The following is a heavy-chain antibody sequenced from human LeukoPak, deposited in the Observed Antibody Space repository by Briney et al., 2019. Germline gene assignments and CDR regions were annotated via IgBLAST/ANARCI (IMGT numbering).Heavy chain of an antibody. CDR3: ARASRYDSSGYYPYYFDY. D-gene: IGHD3-22*01. CDR2: ISSSSSYI. CDR1: GFTFSSYS. J-gene: IGHJ4*02. Sequence: GGSLRLSCAASGFTFSSYSMNWVRQAPGKGLEWVSSISSSSSYIYYADSVKGRFTISRDNAKNSLYLQMNTLRAEDTAVYYCARASRYDSSGYYPYYFDYWGQGTLVTVSS. V-gene: IGHV3-21*01.